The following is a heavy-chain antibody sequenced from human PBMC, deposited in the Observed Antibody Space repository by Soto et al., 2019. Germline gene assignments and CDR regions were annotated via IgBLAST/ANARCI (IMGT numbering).Heavy chain of an antibody. CDR3: ARSSPYFYSGMDV. Sequence: ASVKVSCKASGYTFTGYYMHWVRQAPGQGLEWMGWINPNSGGTNYAQKFQGRVTMTRDTSISTAYMELSRLRSDDTAVYYCARSSPYFYSGMDVWGQGTTVTVSS. J-gene: IGHJ6*02. CDR1: GYTFTGYY. V-gene: IGHV1-2*02. CDR2: INPNSGGT.